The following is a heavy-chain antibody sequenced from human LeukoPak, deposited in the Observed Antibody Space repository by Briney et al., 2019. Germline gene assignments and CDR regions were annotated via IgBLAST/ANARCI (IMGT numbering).Heavy chain of an antibody. Sequence: PGGSLRLSCAASGFTFRSYSMNWVRQAPGKGLEWVSAIDPSSTYIYYADSVKGRFTISRDNAENSLYLQMNSLRVEDTAVYYCARDRNGDGDYWGQGTLVTVSS. D-gene: IGHD4-17*01. J-gene: IGHJ4*02. CDR1: GFTFRSYS. V-gene: IGHV3-21*01. CDR2: IDPSSTYI. CDR3: ARDRNGDGDY.